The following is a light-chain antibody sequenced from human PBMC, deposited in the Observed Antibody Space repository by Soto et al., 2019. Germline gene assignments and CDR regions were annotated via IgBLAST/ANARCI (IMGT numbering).Light chain of an antibody. CDR3: CSYTDGSSLL. V-gene: IGLV2-23*01. Sequence: QSALTQPASVSESPGQSISISCGGGRNDIGTYNLVSWYQQHPGKAPKLIIYEGNNRPSGVSNRFSGSRSGNTASRTISGLQAEDEADYYCCSYTDGSSLLFGGGTKGTVL. CDR2: EGN. J-gene: IGLJ3*02. CDR1: RNDIGTYNL.